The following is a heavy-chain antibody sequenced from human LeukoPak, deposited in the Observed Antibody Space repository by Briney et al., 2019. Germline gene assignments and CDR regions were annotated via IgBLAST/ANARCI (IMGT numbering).Heavy chain of an antibody. V-gene: IGHV3-23*01. CDR3: AKDGDFSSSWAPYFDY. CDR2: ISGSGGST. J-gene: IGHJ4*02. CDR1: GFTFSNYV. D-gene: IGHD6-13*01. Sequence: PGGSLRLSCAASGFTFSNYVMTWVRQAPGKGLEWVSAISGSGGSTYYADSVKGRFTIARDNSKNTLYLQMNSLRAEDTAVYYCAKDGDFSSSWAPYFDYWGQGTLVTVSS.